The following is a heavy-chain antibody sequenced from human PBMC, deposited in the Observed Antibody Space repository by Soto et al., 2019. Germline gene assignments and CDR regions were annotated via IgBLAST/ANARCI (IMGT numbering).Heavy chain of an antibody. CDR2: IIGSGGST. D-gene: IGHD4-17*01. Sequence: EVHLLESGGGLVQPGGSLRLSCAASGFTFSNYAMSWVRQAPGKGLEWVSAIIGSGGSTYYADSVKGRFTISRDNSKNTLDLQMNSLRAEETAEYYCTPIHGDYTNSNYWGPGTLGNVFS. V-gene: IGHV3-23*01. CDR1: GFTFSNYA. CDR3: TPIHGDYTNSNY. J-gene: IGHJ4*02.